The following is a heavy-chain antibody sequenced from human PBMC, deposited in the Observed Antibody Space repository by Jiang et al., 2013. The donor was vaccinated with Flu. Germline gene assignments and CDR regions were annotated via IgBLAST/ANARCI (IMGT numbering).Heavy chain of an antibody. J-gene: IGHJ4*02. V-gene: IGHV3-23*01. CDR2: ISGSGGST. D-gene: IGHD3-10*01. CDR1: RFTFSSYA. CDR3: AKLIWFGELSRDDY. Sequence: VQLLESGGGLVQPGGSLRLSCAASRFTFSSYAMSWVRQAPGKGLEWVSAISGSGGSTYYADSVKGRFTISRDNSKNTLYLQMNSLRAEDTAVYYCAKLIWFGELSRDDYWGQGTLVTVSS.